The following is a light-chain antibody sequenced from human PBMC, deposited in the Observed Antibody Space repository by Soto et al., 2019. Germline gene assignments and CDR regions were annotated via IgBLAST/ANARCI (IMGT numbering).Light chain of an antibody. Sequence: EIVLTQSPGTLSLSPGERATLSCRASQSVSSNLAWYQQKPGQAPRLLIYGASTRATGIPARFSGSGSGTEFSLTISRLQSEDFAVYYCKQYNNWPRTFGQVTKGDIK. J-gene: IGKJ1*01. CDR2: GAS. CDR3: KQYNNWPRT. V-gene: IGKV3-15*01. CDR1: QSVSSN.